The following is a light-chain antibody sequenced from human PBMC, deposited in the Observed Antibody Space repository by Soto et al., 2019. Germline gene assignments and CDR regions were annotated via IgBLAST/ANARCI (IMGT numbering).Light chain of an antibody. CDR3: QQRSNWPS. V-gene: IGKV3-11*01. CDR2: DAS. J-gene: IGKJ5*01. CDR1: QSVNGF. Sequence: EIVLTQSPGTLSVFPGESVTLSCRASQSVNGFLDWFQHKPGQAPRLLIYDASNRATGIPARFSGSGSGTDFTLTISSLEPEDFAVYYCQQRSNWPSFGQGTRLEIK.